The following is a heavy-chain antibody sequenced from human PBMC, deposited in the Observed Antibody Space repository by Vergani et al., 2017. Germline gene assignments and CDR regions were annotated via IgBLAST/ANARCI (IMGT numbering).Heavy chain of an antibody. CDR3: ARDPDIVVVPAAPYYFYYYGMDV. D-gene: IGHD2-2*01. CDR1: GYTFTSYG. Sequence: QVQLVQSGAEVKKPGASVKVSCKASGYTFTSYGISWVRQAPGQGLEWMGWISAYNGNTNYAQKLQGRVTMTTDTSTSTAYMELRSLRSDDTAVYYCARDPDIVVVPAAPYYFYYYGMDVSSQGTTVTVS. V-gene: IGHV1-18*04. CDR2: ISAYNGNT. J-gene: IGHJ6*02.